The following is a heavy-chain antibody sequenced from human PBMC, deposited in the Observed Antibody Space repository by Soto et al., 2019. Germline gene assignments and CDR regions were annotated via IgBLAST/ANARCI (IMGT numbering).Heavy chain of an antibody. D-gene: IGHD4-17*01. J-gene: IGHJ6*02. CDR3: ASGMPDDYGDYGYYYYGMDV. CDR2: IKQDGSEK. CDR1: GFTFSGYW. Sequence: LRLSCAASGFTFSGYWMSWVRQAPGKGLEWVANIKQDGSEKYYVDSVKGRSTISRDNAKNSLYLQMNSLRAEDTAVYYCASGMPDDYGDYGYYYYGMDVWGQGTTVTVSS. V-gene: IGHV3-7*03.